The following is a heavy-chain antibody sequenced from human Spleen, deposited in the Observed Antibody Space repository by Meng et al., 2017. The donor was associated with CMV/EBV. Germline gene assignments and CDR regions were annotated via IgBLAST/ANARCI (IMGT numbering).Heavy chain of an antibody. V-gene: IGHV5-51*01. CDR3: ARLRTAAGFDY. D-gene: IGHD6-13*01. CDR2: IYPGDSDT. Sequence: ISCKGTGYSFSSYWIAWVRQMPGKGLEWMGIIYPGDSDTRYSPSFQGQVTFSADKSVSTAYLQWTSLKASDTAMYYCARLRTAAGFDYWGQGTLVTVSS. J-gene: IGHJ4*02. CDR1: GYSFSSYW.